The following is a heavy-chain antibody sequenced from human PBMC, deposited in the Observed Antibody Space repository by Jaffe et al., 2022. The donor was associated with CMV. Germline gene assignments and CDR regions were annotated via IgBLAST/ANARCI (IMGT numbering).Heavy chain of an antibody. D-gene: IGHD3-3*01. CDR2: ISSSSTYI. CDR3: ARSYDFWSGYFKGFDY. V-gene: IGHV3-21*01. J-gene: IGHJ4*02. Sequence: EVQLVESGGGLVKPGGSLRLSCAASGFTFSSYSLTWVRQAPGKGLEWVSSISSSSTYIFYADSVKGRFTISRDNAKNSLYLQMNSLGAEDTAVYYCARSYDFWSGYFKGFDYWGQGTLVTVSS. CDR1: GFTFSSYS.